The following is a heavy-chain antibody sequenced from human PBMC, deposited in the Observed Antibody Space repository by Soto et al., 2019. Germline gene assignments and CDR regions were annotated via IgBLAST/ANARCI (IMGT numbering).Heavy chain of an antibody. CDR3: ARGLSVLLWFGSYGMDV. D-gene: IGHD3-10*01. V-gene: IGHV1-8*01. CDR1: GYTFTSYD. Sequence: GASVKVSFKASGYTFTSYDINWVRQATGQGLEWMGWMNPNSGNTGYAQKFQGRVTMTRNTSISTAYMELSSLRSEDTAVYYCARGLSVLLWFGSYGMDVWGQGTTVTVSS. J-gene: IGHJ6*02. CDR2: MNPNSGNT.